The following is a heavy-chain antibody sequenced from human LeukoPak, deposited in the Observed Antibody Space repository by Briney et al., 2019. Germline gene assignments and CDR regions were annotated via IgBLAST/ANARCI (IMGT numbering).Heavy chain of an antibody. CDR3: ARGDRGYSYGYFDY. CDR1: GFTVSSNY. Sequence: PGTSLRLSCAASGFTVSSNYMSWVRQAPGKGLEWVSVIYSGGSTYYADSVKGRFTISRDNSKNTLYLQMNSLRAEDTAVYYCARGDRGYSYGYFDYWGQGTLVTVSS. D-gene: IGHD5-18*01. J-gene: IGHJ4*02. CDR2: IYSGGST. V-gene: IGHV3-53*01.